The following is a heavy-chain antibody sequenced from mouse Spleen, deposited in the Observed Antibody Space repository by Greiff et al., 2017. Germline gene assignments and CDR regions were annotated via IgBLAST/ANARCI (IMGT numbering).Heavy chain of an antibody. CDR1: GYSITSGYY. CDR2: ISYDGSN. Sequence: EVQLQESGPGLVKPSQSLSLTCSVTGYSITSGYYWNWIRQFPGNKLEWMGYISYDGSNNYNPSLKNRISITRDTSKNQFFLKLNSVTTEDTATYYCARASPYAMDYWGQGTSVTVSS. J-gene: IGHJ4*01. V-gene: IGHV3-6*01. CDR3: ARASPYAMDY.